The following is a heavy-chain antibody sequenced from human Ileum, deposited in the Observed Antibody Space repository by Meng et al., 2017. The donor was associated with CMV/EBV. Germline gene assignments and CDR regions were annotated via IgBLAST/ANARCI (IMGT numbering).Heavy chain of an antibody. V-gene: IGHV4-59*01. CDR3: ARGATYCPDGVCSDNGLSV. CDR2: LYYTGST. J-gene: IGHJ6*02. Sequence: IGSYYWSWLRQPPGKGLEWIGYLYYTGSTNCNPSLESRVTISLDTSKNHFSLNLTSVTAADTAIYYCARGATYCPDGVCSDNGLSVWGHGTMVTVSS. CDR1: IGSYY. D-gene: IGHD2-8*01.